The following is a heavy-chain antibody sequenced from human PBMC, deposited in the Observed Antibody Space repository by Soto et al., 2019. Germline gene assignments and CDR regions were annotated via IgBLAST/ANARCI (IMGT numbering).Heavy chain of an antibody. J-gene: IGHJ4*02. V-gene: IGHV4-34*01. D-gene: IGHD6-6*01. CDR3: ARSPRIAARLAPFDY. CDR1: GGSFSGYY. Sequence: SETLSLTCAVYGGSFSGYYWSWIRQPPGKGLEWIGEINHSGSTNYNPSLKSRVTISVDKSKNQFSLKLSSVTAADTAVYYCARSPRIAARLAPFDYWGQGTLVTVSS. CDR2: INHSGST.